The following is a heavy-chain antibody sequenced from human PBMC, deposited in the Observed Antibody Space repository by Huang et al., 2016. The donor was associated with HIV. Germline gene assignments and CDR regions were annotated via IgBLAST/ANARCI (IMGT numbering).Heavy chain of an antibody. D-gene: IGHD5-18*01. CDR2: IGTMATYA. V-gene: IGHV3-21*02. CDR3: ARVGVDTAMVPGFSYFPYMDV. Sequence: EVQLVESGGGLVKPGGSLRLSCVVSGFSFSTYSMNWVRQAPGQGLEGVSSIGTMATYAYYGGPVKGRFTSSRDNAKNALELQMNSLRADDTAVYYCARVGVDTAMVPGFSYFPYMDVWGKGTTVTVSS. J-gene: IGHJ6*03. CDR1: GFSFSTYS.